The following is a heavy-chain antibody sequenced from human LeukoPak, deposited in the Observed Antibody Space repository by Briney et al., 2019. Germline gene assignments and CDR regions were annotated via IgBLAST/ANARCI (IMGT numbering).Heavy chain of an antibody. D-gene: IGHD3-16*01. Sequence: ASVKVSCKASGYTFTSYDINWVRQATGQGLEWMGWMNPNSGNTGYAQKFQGRVTITRNTSISTAYMELRSLRSDDTAVYYCARGVWGGLSYYYYYMDVWGKGTTVTISS. CDR2: MNPNSGNT. J-gene: IGHJ6*03. CDR1: GYTFTSYD. CDR3: ARGVWGGLSYYYYYMDV. V-gene: IGHV1-8*03.